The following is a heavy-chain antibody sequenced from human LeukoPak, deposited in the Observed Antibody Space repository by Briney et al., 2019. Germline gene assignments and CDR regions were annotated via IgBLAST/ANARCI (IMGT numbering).Heavy chain of an antibody. V-gene: IGHV3-33*08. Sequence: GRSLRLSCAASGFTFSSYGMHWVRQAPGKGLEWVAVIWYDGSNKYYADSVKGRFTISRDNSKNTLYLQMNSLRAEDTAVYYCARDRGRITMIVVPYFDYWGQGTLVTVSS. D-gene: IGHD3-22*01. CDR1: GFTFSSYG. CDR3: ARDRGRITMIVVPYFDY. CDR2: IWYDGSNK. J-gene: IGHJ4*02.